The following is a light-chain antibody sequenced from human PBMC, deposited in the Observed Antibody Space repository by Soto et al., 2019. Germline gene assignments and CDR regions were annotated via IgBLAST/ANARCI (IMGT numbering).Light chain of an antibody. V-gene: IGLV2-8*01. CDR3: SSYATSNNLYIV. J-gene: IGLJ3*02. CDR1: SSDVGGYNY. CDR2: DVT. Sequence: QSALTQPPSASGSPGQSVTISCTGTSSDVGGYNYVSWYQQYPGKAPKLMIYDVTNRPSGVSVRFSGSKSGNTASLTISGLQPEDEADYYCSSYATSNNLYIVFGTGTKLTVL.